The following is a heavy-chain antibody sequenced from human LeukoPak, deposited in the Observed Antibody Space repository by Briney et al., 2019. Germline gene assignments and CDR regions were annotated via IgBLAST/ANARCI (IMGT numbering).Heavy chain of an antibody. CDR2: INPNSGGT. Sequence: GASVKVSCKASGYTFTGYYMHWVRQAPGQGLEWMGWINPNSGGTNYAQKLQGRVTMTTDTSTSTAYMELRSLRSDDTAVYYCARPLIGYCSSTSCYRTAYYYYGMDVWGQGTTVTVSS. CDR1: GYTFTGYY. J-gene: IGHJ6*02. V-gene: IGHV1-2*02. CDR3: ARPLIGYCSSTSCYRTAYYYYGMDV. D-gene: IGHD2-2*01.